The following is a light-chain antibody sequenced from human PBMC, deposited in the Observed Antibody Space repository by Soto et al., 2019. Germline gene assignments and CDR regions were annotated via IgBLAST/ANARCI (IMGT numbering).Light chain of an antibody. CDR3: QQYGSSSRT. CDR2: DAS. J-gene: IGKJ1*01. Sequence: DIVLTQSPGTLSLSPGERVTLSCRASQRVSSYLAWYQQKPGQAPRLLIYDASNRATGIPARFTGSGSGTDFTLTISRLEPEDFAVYYCQQYGSSSRTFGQGTKVDIK. V-gene: IGKV3-20*01. CDR1: QRVSSY.